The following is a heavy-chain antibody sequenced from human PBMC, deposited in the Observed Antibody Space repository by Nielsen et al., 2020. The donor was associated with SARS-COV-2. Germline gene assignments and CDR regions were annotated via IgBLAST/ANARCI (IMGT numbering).Heavy chain of an antibody. V-gene: IGHV3-21*01. CDR2: ISSSSSYI. CDR3: AKDLSSSGSYWRYFDY. D-gene: IGHD1-26*01. CDR1: GFTFSSYS. Sequence: GESLKISCAASGFTFSSYSMNWVRQAPGKGLEWVSSISSSSSYIYYADSVKGRFTISRDNAKNSLYLQMNSLRAEDTAVYYCAKDLSSSGSYWRYFDYWGQGTLVTVSS. J-gene: IGHJ4*02.